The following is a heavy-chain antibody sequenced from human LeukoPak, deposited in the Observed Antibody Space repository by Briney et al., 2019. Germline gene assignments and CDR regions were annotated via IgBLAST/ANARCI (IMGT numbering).Heavy chain of an antibody. J-gene: IGHJ4*02. Sequence: GGSLRLSCAASGFTFSSYSMNWGRQAPGKGLEWVSSINSDSSLMFYAESVKGRFTISRDNARNSLYLQMNSLRAEDTAVYYCIRDLFDDYSLDYWGQGALVTVSS. V-gene: IGHV3-21*01. D-gene: IGHD3-16*01. CDR1: GFTFSSYS. CDR3: IRDLFDDYSLDY. CDR2: INSDSSLM.